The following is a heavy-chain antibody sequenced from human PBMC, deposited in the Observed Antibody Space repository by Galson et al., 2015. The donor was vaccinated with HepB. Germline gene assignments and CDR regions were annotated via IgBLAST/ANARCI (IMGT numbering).Heavy chain of an antibody. V-gene: IGHV1-24*01. Sequence: SVKVSCKVSGYTLTELSMHWVRQAPGKGLEWMGGFDPEDGETIYAQKFQGRVTMTEDTSTDTAYMELSSLRSEDTAVYYCATAKNIAVFSFDYWGQGTLATVSS. CDR2: FDPEDGET. CDR1: GYTLTELS. CDR3: ATAKNIAVFSFDY. J-gene: IGHJ4*02. D-gene: IGHD6-19*01.